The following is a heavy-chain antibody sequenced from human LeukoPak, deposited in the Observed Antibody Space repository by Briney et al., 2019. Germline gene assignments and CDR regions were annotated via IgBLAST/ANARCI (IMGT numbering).Heavy chain of an antibody. CDR2: IKQDGSDK. V-gene: IGHV3-7*01. CDR3: AREGRPYYYMDV. J-gene: IGHJ6*03. CDR1: GFTFSSYA. Sequence: GGSLRLSCAASGFTFSSYAMSWVRQAPGKGLEWVAKIKQDGSDKYYVDSVKGRFTISRDNAKNSLYLQMNSLRAEDTAVYYCAREGRPYYYMDVWGKGTTVTISS.